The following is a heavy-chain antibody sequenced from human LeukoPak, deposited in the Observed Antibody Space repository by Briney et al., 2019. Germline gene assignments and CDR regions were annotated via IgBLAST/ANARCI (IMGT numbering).Heavy chain of an antibody. J-gene: IGHJ6*02. Sequence: KSSETLSLTCTVSGGSISSGDYSWSWVRQSPGKGLEWLGSIYHRGTSNNHPSDESRITMSIDTSKNQFSLKLTSVTAADTAIYYCTREVPTYVRGDVPAVYGMDVWGQGTTVIVSS. CDR2: IYHRGTS. CDR1: GGSISSGDYS. CDR3: TREVPTYVRGDVPAVYGMDV. V-gene: IGHV4-30-4*01. D-gene: IGHD3-10*02.